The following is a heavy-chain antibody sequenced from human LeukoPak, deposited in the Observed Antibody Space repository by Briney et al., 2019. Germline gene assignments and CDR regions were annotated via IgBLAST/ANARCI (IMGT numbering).Heavy chain of an antibody. CDR2: IIPILRIA. CDR3: ARESRGYIVVVPAANPLGY. V-gene: IGHV1-69*04. D-gene: IGHD2-2*01. J-gene: IGHJ4*02. Sequence: GASVKVSCKASGGTFSSYAISWVRQAPGQGLEWMGRIIPILRIANYAQKFQGRVTITADKSTSTAYMELSSLRSEDTAVYYCARESRGYIVVVPAANPLGYWGQGTLVTVSS. CDR1: GGTFSSYA.